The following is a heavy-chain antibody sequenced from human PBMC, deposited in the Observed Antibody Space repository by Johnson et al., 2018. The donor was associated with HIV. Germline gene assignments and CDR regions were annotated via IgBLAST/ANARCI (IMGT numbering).Heavy chain of an antibody. CDR3: ARDPGLYYDIWVSAFDI. CDR2: ISNDGRNK. CDR1: GFTFSSYS. D-gene: IGHD3/OR15-3a*01. Sequence: QVQLVESGGGVVQPARSLRLSCAASGFTFSSYSMHWVRQAPGKGLEWVAGISNDGRNKYYADSVKGRFTISRYNSKNTLFLQMNSLRAEDTAVYYCARDPGLYYDIWVSAFDIWGQGTMVTVSS. J-gene: IGHJ3*02. V-gene: IGHV3-30*04.